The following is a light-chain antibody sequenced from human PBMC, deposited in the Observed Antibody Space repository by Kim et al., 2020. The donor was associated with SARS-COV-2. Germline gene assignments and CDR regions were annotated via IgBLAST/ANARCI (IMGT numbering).Light chain of an antibody. Sequence: SSSYLAWYQQKPGQAPRLLIYGASSRATGIPDRFSGSGSGTDFTLTISRLEPEDFAVYHCQQYDSSSITFGQGTRPEIK. CDR2: GAS. J-gene: IGKJ5*01. V-gene: IGKV3-20*01. CDR1: SSSY. CDR3: QQYDSSSIT.